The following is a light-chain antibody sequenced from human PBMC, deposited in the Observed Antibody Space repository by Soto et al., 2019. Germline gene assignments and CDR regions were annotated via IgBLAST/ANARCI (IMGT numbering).Light chain of an antibody. CDR3: SSYTSSRAYV. CDR1: SSDVGGYNY. V-gene: IGLV2-14*01. J-gene: IGLJ1*01. CDR2: EVS. Sequence: QSALTQPASVSGSPGQSITISCTGTSSDVGGYNYVSWYQQQSGKAPKLMIHEVSNRHSGVSNRFSVSKSGNTAFLTISGLQAEDEADYYCSSYTSSRAYVFGIGTKVTVL.